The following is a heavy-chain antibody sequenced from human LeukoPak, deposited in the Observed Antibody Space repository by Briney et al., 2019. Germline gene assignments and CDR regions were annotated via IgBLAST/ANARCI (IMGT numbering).Heavy chain of an antibody. D-gene: IGHD3-10*01. CDR3: AKGPYYYGSGLAFDI. V-gene: IGHV3-30-3*01. CDR2: TSYDGGTT. Sequence: GGSLRLSCAASGFTFSAYAIHWVRQAPGKGLERVALTSYDGGTTDHTDSVKGRFTISRDNSKNTLFLQMNSLRPEDTAVYYCAKGPYYYGSGLAFDIWGQGTMVTVSS. CDR1: GFTFSAYA. J-gene: IGHJ3*02.